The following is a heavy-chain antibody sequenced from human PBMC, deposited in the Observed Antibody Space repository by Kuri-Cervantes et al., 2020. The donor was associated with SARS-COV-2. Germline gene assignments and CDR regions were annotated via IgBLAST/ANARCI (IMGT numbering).Heavy chain of an antibody. Sequence: SQSLSLTCADSVYSIRRGYYWGWIRQPPGKGLEWIGSNYHSGITYYNPSLKSRVYISVDTSKNQFCLELISVTAADTAVYYCARAEGAMLPGSLLFLEWLDPYYFDYWGQGTLVTVSS. V-gene: IGHV4-38-2*01. CDR2: NYHSGIT. CDR1: VYSIRRGYY. CDR3: ARAEGAMLPGSLLFLEWLDPYYFDY. J-gene: IGHJ4*02. D-gene: IGHD3-3*01.